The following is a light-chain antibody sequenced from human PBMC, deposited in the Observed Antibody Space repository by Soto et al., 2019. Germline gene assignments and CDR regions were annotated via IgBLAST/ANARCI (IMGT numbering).Light chain of an antibody. V-gene: IGKV1-9*01. CDR2: AAS. Sequence: IQLTQSPSSLSASVGDRVTITCRASQGIYNYLAWYEQKPWKAPNLLIYAASTLQTGVPSRFSGSGSGTDFTLTTSTLQPEDFETYYSQQLYSHPLTFAHGTKVEVK. J-gene: IGKJ1*01. CDR1: QGIYNY. CDR3: QQLYSHPLT.